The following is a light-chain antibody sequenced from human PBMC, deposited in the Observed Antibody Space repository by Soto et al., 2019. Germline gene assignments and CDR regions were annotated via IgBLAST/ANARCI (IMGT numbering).Light chain of an antibody. CDR1: QSISHW. Sequence: DIQMTQSPSTLSASVGDRVTITCRASQSISHWLAWYQQKPGKAPRLLIYKASTLEIGVPSRFSGSGSGTEFTLTISSLQPDDVAIYYCQQYNDYSWTFGQGTKVDIK. CDR2: KAS. CDR3: QQYNDYSWT. J-gene: IGKJ1*01. V-gene: IGKV1-5*03.